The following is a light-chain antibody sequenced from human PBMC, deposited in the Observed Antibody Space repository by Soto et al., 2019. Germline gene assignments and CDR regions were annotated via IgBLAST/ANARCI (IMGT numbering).Light chain of an antibody. J-gene: IGLJ2*01. CDR3: QSYDRSLHVV. V-gene: IGLV1-40*01. Sequence: QSVLTQPPSVSGAPGQRVTISCTGTSSNIGAGYDVHWYQQLPGIAPKLLIYADTNRPSGVHDRFSGSKSGSSASLAITGLQAEDEADYYCQSYDRSLHVVFGGGTKLTVL. CDR2: ADT. CDR1: SSNIGAGYD.